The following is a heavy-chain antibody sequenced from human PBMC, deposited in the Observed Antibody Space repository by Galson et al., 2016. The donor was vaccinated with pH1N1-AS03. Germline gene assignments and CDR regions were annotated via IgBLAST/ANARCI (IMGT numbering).Heavy chain of an antibody. CDR3: AREKINVGAGYYGMDV. CDR2: ISYDGGDK. D-gene: IGHD1-26*01. J-gene: IGHJ6*02. V-gene: IGHV3-30-3*01. Sequence: LRLSCAASGFTFSTHTMHWVRQAPGKGLEWVAAISYDGGDKFYADSVKGRFTISRDNSKNTLYLQVNSLRAEDTAVYYCAREKINVGAGYYGMDVWGQGTTVTVSS. CDR1: GFTFSTHT.